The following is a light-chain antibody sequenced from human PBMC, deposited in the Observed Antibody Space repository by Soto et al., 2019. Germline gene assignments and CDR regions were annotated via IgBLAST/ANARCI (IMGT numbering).Light chain of an antibody. CDR3: QQYSSSRT. CDR1: QSVSSNH. V-gene: IGKV3-20*01. Sequence: IVLTQSPVTLSLSPGERATLSCRASQSVSSNHLAWYQQKPGQAPRLLIYGGSSRATGIPVRFSGSGSETDFTLTITRLEPEDFALYYCQQYSSSRTFGQATKVDIK. J-gene: IGKJ1*01. CDR2: GGS.